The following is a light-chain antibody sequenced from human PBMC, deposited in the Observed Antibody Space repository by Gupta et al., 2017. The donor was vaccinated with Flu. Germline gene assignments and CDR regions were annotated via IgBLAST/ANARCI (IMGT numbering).Light chain of an antibody. V-gene: IGKV3-20*01. Sequence: PGTLSLSPGERVTLSCRASQIINSAYLAWYQQKPGQAPRLLIYGASDRATGTPDRFSGSGSATDFTLTISRLEPEDFALYYWHHYGTSRTFGQGTKVEIK. CDR2: GAS. CDR1: QIINSAY. J-gene: IGKJ1*01. CDR3: HHYGTSRT.